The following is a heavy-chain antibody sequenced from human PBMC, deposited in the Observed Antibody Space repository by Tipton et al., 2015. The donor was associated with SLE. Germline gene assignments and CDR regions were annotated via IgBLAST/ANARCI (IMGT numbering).Heavy chain of an antibody. J-gene: IGHJ6*03. CDR2: ISYDGSNK. CDR1: GFTFSSYA. V-gene: IGHV3-30*04. D-gene: IGHD2-15*01. CDR3: AREGPSWYYYQYMDV. Sequence: SLRLSCAASGFTFSSYAMHWVRQAPGKGLECVAVISYDGSNKNYADSVKGRFTISRDNSKNTLYLQMNSLRAEDTAVYYCAREGPSWYYYQYMDVWGKGTTVTVSS.